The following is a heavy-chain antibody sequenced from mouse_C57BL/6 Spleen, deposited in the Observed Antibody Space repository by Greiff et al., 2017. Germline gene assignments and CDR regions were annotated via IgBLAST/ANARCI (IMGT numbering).Heavy chain of an antibody. CDR1: GYTFTSYW. Sequence: QVQLQQPGAELVMPGASVKLSCKASGYTFTSYWMHWVKQRPGQGLEWIGEIDPSDSYTNYNQKFKGKSTLTVDKSSSTAYMQLSSLTSEDSAVYYCARLDSSGPFADWGQGTLVTVSA. CDR2: IDPSDSYT. J-gene: IGHJ3*01. D-gene: IGHD3-2*02. CDR3: ARLDSSGPFAD. V-gene: IGHV1-69*01.